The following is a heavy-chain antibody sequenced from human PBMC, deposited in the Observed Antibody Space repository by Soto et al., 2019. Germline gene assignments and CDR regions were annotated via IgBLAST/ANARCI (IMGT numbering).Heavy chain of an antibody. CDR3: ARERHYYDRSGYQGY. CDR1: GFSFSSYW. D-gene: IGHD3-22*01. J-gene: IGHJ4*02. V-gene: IGHV3-7*01. Sequence: QLVESGGTLVQPGGSLRLSCAASGFSFSSYWMSWVRQAPGGGLEWVANIEHDGSDTYYVDSVKGRFTVSRDNANNFLYLQMNSLRVEDTAVYYCARERHYYDRSGYQGYWGQGTLVTVSS. CDR2: IEHDGSDT.